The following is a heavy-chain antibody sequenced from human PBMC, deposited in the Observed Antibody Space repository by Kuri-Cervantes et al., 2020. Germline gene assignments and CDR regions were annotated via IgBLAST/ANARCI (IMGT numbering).Heavy chain of an antibody. V-gene: IGHV4-39*01. D-gene: IGHD6-13*01. Sequence: GSLRLSCSVSGGSISSSSYYWAWIRQPPGKGLEWIGSIYYSGSTYYNPSLKSRVTISADTSKNQFSLKLSSVTAADTAVYYCARRLAAAGNWFDPWGQGTLVTVSS. CDR2: IYYSGST. CDR3: ARRLAAAGNWFDP. J-gene: IGHJ5*02. CDR1: GGSISSSSYY.